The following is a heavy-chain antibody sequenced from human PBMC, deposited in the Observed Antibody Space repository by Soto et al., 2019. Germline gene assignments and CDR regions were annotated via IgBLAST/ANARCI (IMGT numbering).Heavy chain of an antibody. J-gene: IGHJ4*02. CDR1: GGSISSGTSY. V-gene: IGHV4-31*03. CDR2: IYHSGNF. Sequence: PSETLSLTCTVSGGSISSGTSYWSWIRQRPGKGLEWIGYIYHSGNFYYTPSLRGRVTISADTSKNQFTLRLNSVTAADTAVYYCARERGGILGPFDSWAQGTLVTVSS. CDR3: ARERGGILGPFDS. D-gene: IGHD2-15*01.